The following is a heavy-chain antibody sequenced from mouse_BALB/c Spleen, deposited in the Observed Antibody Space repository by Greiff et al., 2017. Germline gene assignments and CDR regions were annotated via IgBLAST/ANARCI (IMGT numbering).Heavy chain of an antibody. D-gene: IGHD2-2*01. V-gene: IGHV5-12-1*01. CDR3: ARGYDGYFDV. CDR2: ISSGGGST. Sequence: EVMLVESGGGLVKPGGSLKLSCAASGFAFSSYDMSWVRQTPEKRLEWVAYISSGGGSTYYPDTVQGRFTISRDNAKNTLYLQMSSLKSEDTAMYYCARGYDGYFDVWGAGTTVTVSS. J-gene: IGHJ1*01. CDR1: GFAFSSYD.